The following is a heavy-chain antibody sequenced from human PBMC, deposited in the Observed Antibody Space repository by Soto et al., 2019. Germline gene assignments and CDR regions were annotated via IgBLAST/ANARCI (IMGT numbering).Heavy chain of an antibody. D-gene: IGHD2-2*01. V-gene: IGHV3-30*18. CDR1: GFTFSIYA. CDR3: AKDGARGSASYLLDS. CDR2: LSYDGSSK. J-gene: IGHJ4*02. Sequence: QVQLVESGGGVVQPGRSLRLSCAASGFTFSIYAIHWVRQAPGKGLEWVALLSYDGSSKYYADSVKGRFTISRDNSKNALCLQMNSLRTDDTSVYYCAKDGARGSASYLLDSWGQGTLVTVSS.